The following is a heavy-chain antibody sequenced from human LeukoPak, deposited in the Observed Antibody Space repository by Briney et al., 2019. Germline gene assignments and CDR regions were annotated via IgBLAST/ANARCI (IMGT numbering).Heavy chain of an antibody. Sequence: GGSLRLSCAASGFSLEDYAMHWVRQPPGKGLEWVSGVSWNSGNVGYADSVKGRFTISRDNAKNFLYLQMSSLRAEDTALYYCAKAVYGDFQSTVDYWGRGTLVTVS. V-gene: IGHV3-9*01. CDR1: GFSLEDYA. CDR3: AKAVYGDFQSTVDY. J-gene: IGHJ4*02. D-gene: IGHD4-17*01. CDR2: VSWNSGNV.